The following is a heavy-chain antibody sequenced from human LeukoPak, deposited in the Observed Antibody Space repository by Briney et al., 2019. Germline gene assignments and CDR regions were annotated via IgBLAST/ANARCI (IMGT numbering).Heavy chain of an antibody. CDR2: ISGSGGST. J-gene: IGHJ6*02. Sequence: GGSLRLSCASSGFTFSSYATSWVRQAPGKGLEWVSAISGSGGSTYYADSVKGRFTISRDNSKNTLYLQMNSLRAEDTAVYYCIGGEDYYYGMHVWGQGTTVTVSS. CDR3: IGGEDYYYGMHV. D-gene: IGHD3-16*01. CDR1: GFTFSSYA. V-gene: IGHV3-23*01.